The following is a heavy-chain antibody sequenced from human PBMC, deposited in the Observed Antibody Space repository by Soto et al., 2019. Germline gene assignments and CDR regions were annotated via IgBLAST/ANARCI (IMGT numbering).Heavy chain of an antibody. CDR2: ISAYNGKT. V-gene: IGHV1-18*01. J-gene: IGHJ4*02. CDR3: ARDYPISSGWYRCDY. D-gene: IGHD6-19*01. Sequence: QGQLVQSGAEVKKPGASVKVSCKASGYTFTSYGISWVRQAPGQGLEWMGWISAYNGKTNYAQKRQGRVIMTTDTSTSTAYRELRSLRSDDTAVYYCARDYPISSGWYRCDYWGQGTLVTVSS. CDR1: GYTFTSYG.